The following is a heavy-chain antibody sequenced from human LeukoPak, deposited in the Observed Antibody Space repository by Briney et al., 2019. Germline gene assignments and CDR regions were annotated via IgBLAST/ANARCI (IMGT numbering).Heavy chain of an antibody. CDR2: ITGSDERT. CDR3: AKGPQLGSGYHPDY. CDR1: GFTFSSAA. D-gene: IGHD3-22*01. V-gene: IGHV3-23*01. J-gene: IGHJ4*02. Sequence: GGSLRLSCAASGFTFSSAAMTWVRQGPGKGLEWVSTITGSDERTYYADSVKGRFAISRDYSKNTLHLQMDSLRVEDTAVYHCAKGPQLGSGYHPDYWGQGILVTVSS.